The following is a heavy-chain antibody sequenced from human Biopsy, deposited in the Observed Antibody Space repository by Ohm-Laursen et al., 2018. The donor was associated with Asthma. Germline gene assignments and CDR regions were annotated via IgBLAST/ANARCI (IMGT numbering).Heavy chain of an antibody. CDR3: ARDVVWFREVGGMDV. V-gene: IGHV1-3*01. Sequence: ASVKVSCKVSGYTFINYAIHWVRQAPGQRLEWMGWINAGNGNTKYSQKFQGRVTISRDTSASTAYMDLSSLRSEDTAVYYCARDVVWFREVGGMDVWGQGTTVTVSS. D-gene: IGHD3-10*01. CDR2: INAGNGNT. J-gene: IGHJ6*02. CDR1: GYTFINYA.